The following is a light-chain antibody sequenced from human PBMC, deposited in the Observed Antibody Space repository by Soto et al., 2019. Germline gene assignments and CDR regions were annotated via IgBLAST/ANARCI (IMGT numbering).Light chain of an antibody. CDR2: EVS. CDR1: SSDIGAYNY. J-gene: IGLJ1*01. Sequence: QSVLTQPASVSGSPGQSITISCTGTSSDIGAYNYVSWYLQHPGKAPKLMVFEVSNRPSGVSNRFSGSKSGNTASLTISGLQPEDEADYYCSSYTSISSYVFGTGTKGTVL. V-gene: IGLV2-14*01. CDR3: SSYTSISSYV.